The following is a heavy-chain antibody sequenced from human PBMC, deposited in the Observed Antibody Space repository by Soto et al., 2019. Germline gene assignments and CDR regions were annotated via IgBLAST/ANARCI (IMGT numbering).Heavy chain of an antibody. CDR3: PREGGGIAAAGAWDDSLDS. CDR2: INPSGGST. Sequence: ASVKASCKASGSTFTSYYMHWVRQAPGQGLEWMGIINPSGGSTSYAQKFQGRVTLTRDTPINTAYMELTSLKLDDTAAYYCPREGGGIAAAGAWDDSLDSWGQGTMGT. J-gene: IGHJ3*02. V-gene: IGHV1-46*01. CDR1: GSTFTSYY. D-gene: IGHD6-13*01.